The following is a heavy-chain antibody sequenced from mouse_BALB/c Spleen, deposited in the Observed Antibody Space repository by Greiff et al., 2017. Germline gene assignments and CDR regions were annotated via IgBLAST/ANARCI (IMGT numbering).Heavy chain of an antibody. CDR3: ANYYGSSSYYFDY. CDR1: GYTFTDYV. CDR2: IYPGSGST. D-gene: IGHD1-1*01. V-gene: IGHV1-81*01. Sequence: QVQLQQSGPELVKPGASVKMSCKASGYTFTDYVISWVKQRTGQGLEWIGEIYPGSGSTYYNEKFKGKATLTADKSSNTAYMQLSSLTSEDSAVYFCANYYGSSSYYFDYWGQGTTLTVSS. J-gene: IGHJ2*01.